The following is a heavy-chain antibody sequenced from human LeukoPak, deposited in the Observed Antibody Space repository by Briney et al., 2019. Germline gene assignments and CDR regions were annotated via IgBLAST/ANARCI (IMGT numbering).Heavy chain of an antibody. J-gene: IGHJ4*02. D-gene: IGHD1-26*01. CDR1: GFTFSSYW. CDR2: INKAGSEK. V-gene: IGHV3-7*01. Sequence: RGSLRLSCAASGFTFSSYWMSWVRQAPGKGLEWVANINKAGSEKYSVASVKGRFTISRDNAMKSLYLKMSSLRAEDTAVYYCARDKLVGASRFDFWGQGILVTVSS. CDR3: ARDKLVGASRFDF.